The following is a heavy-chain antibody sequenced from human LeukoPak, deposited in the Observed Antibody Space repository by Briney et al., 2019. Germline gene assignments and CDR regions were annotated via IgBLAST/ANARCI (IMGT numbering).Heavy chain of an antibody. CDR1: GFTFSSYG. V-gene: IGHV3-30*03. J-gene: IGHJ4*02. CDR2: ISYDGSNK. CDR3: ATQTWLAYFDY. D-gene: IGHD6-19*01. Sequence: PGGSLRLSCAASGFTFSSYGMHWVRQAPGKGLEWVAVISYDGSNKYYADSVKGRFTISRDNSKNTLYLQMNSLRVEDTAVYYCATQTWLAYFDYWGQGALVTVSS.